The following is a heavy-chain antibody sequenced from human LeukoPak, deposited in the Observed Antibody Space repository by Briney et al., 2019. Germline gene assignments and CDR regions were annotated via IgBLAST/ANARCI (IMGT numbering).Heavy chain of an antibody. D-gene: IGHD3-3*01. J-gene: IGHJ6*02. CDR1: GGTFSSYA. V-gene: IGHV1-69*01. CDR2: IIPIFGTA. Sequence: SVKVSCKASGGTFSSYAISWVRQAPGQGLEWMGGIIPIFGTANYAQKFQGRVTITADESTSTAYMELSSLRSEDTVVYYCAGGGVVVKNRNYYYYGMDVWGQGTTVTVSS. CDR3: AGGGVVVKNRNYYYYGMDV.